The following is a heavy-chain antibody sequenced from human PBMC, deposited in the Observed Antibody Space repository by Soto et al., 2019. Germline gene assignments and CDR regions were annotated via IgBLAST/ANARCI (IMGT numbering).Heavy chain of an antibody. D-gene: IGHD2-2*02. CDR2: INHGGTT. CDR3: ASRRSVVPKSRGYAQRGLLYPFDY. V-gene: IGHV4-34*01. CDR1: GGSFSSYY. Sequence: SETLSLTCAASGGSFSSYYWTWIRQPPGKGLEWMGEINHGGTTNYNPSLKGRVTISVDTSKNQFSLKLSSVTAADAAVNYCASRRSVVPKSRGYAQRGLLYPFDYWGQGTLVTVSS. J-gene: IGHJ4*01.